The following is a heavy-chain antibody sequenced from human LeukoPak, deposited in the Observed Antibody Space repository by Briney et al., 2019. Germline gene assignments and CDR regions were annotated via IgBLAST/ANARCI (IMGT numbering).Heavy chain of an antibody. D-gene: IGHD4-17*01. J-gene: IGHJ4*02. CDR3: ARGDYGGSGY. CDR1: GGSFSGYY. V-gene: IGHV4-34*01. Sequence: KPSETLSLTCAVYGGSFSGYYWSWLRQPPGKGLEWLGEINHSGSTNYNPSLKSRVTTSVDTSKNQFSLKLSSVTAADTAVYYCARGDYGGSGYWGQGTLVTVSS. CDR2: INHSGST.